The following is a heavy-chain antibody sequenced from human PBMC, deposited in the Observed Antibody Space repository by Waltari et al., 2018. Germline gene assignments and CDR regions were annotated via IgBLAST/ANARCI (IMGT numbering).Heavy chain of an antibody. CDR2: IIPIFGTA. CDR1: GGTFSSSA. Sequence: QVQLVQSGAEVKKPGSSVKVSCKASGGTFSSSAISWVRQAPGQGLEWMGGIIPIFGTANYAQKFQGRVTITADESTSTAYMELSSLRSEDTAVYYCARVQHKRGYSYGDAFDIWGQGTMVTVSS. J-gene: IGHJ3*02. D-gene: IGHD5-18*01. V-gene: IGHV1-69*01. CDR3: ARVQHKRGYSYGDAFDI.